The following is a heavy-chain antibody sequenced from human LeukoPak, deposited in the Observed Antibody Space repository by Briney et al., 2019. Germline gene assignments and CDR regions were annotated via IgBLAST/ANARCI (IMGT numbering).Heavy chain of an antibody. D-gene: IGHD2-2*01. CDR2: ISAYNGNT. J-gene: IGHJ5*02. CDR3: ASSLVYCSSTCCSTLGWFDP. Sequence: ASVKVSCKASGYTFTSYGISWVRQAPGQGLEWMGWISAYNGNTNYAQKLQGRVTMTTDTSTSTAYMELRSLRSDDTAVYYCASSLVYCSSTCCSTLGWFDPWGQGTLVTVSS. CDR1: GYTFTSYG. V-gene: IGHV1-18*01.